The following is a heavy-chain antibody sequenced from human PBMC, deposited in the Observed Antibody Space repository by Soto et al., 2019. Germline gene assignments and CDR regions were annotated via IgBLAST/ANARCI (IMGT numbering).Heavy chain of an antibody. CDR2: IYADGAT. CDR1: GFTVSSSS. CDR3: ARDDSFLGAPFHY. J-gene: IGHJ4*02. D-gene: IGHD3-16*01. Sequence: PGGSLRLSCAASGFTVSSSSMSWVRQAPGKGREWVSLIYADGATYYGDSAKGRCTISRDTSKNTLSLQMTSLRADDTAVYFCARDDSFLGAPFHYWGQGTLVTVSS. V-gene: IGHV3-53*01.